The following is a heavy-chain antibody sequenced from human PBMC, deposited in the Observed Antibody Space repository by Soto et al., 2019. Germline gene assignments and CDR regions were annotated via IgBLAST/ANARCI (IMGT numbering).Heavy chain of an antibody. V-gene: IGHV4-59*08. J-gene: IGHJ4*02. CDR1: GGSISSYY. D-gene: IGHD3-9*01. CDR2: IYYSGST. Sequence: SETLSLTCTVSGGSISSYYWSWIRQPPGKGLEWIGYIYYSGSTNYNPSLKSRVTISVDTSKNQFSLKLSSVTAADTAVYYCASLKSHYDILTGYYAYYFDYWGQGTLVTVSS. CDR3: ASLKSHYDILTGYYAYYFDY.